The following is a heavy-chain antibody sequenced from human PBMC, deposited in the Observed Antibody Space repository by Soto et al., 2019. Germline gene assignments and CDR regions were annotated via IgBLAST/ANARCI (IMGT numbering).Heavy chain of an antibody. CDR2: IDPSDSYT. J-gene: IGHJ4*02. CDR3: ARPKAGTTPFDY. V-gene: IGHV5-10-1*01. D-gene: IGHD1-7*01. CDR1: GYSFTSYW. Sequence: PGESLKISCKASGYSFTSYWITWVRQKPGKGLEWMGRIDPSDSYTKYSPSFQGHITISTDKSISTAYLQWSSLKASDTAMYYCARPKAGTTPFDYWGQGTLVTAAS.